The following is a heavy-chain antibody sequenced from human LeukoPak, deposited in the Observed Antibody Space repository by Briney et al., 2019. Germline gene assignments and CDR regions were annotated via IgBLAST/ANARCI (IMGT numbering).Heavy chain of an antibody. CDR2: IIPIFGTA. CDR3: ARDLRFDGGYFDY. Sequence: PSASVKVSCKASGGTFSSYAISWVRQAPGQGLEWMGGIIPIFGTANYAQKFQGRVTITADESTSTAYMELSSLRSEDTAVYYCARDLRFDGGYFDYWGQGTLVTVSS. J-gene: IGHJ4*02. CDR1: GGTFSSYA. V-gene: IGHV1-69*13. D-gene: IGHD4-23*01.